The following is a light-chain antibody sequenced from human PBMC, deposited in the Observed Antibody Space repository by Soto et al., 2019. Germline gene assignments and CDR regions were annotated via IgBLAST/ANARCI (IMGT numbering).Light chain of an antibody. Sequence: EIVLTQSPGTLSLSPGERATLSCRASQSVSSSYLAWYQQKPGQAPRLLIYGASSRATGIPDRFSGSGSGTDFTLTTSRMEPEDFAVYDGQQYGSSPFFGPGTKVYIK. J-gene: IGKJ3*01. CDR3: QQYGSSPF. CDR1: QSVSSSY. CDR2: GAS. V-gene: IGKV3-20*01.